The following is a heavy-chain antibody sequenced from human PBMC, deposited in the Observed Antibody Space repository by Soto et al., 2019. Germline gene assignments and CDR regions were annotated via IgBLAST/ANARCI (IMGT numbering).Heavy chain of an antibody. V-gene: IGHV1-18*01. CDR2: ISAYNGNT. CDR3: ARDQIWRYYYDSSGYYSFDY. CDR1: CYTFTSYG. J-gene: IGHJ4*02. D-gene: IGHD3-22*01. Sequence: GXSVKGSYKASCYTFTSYGISWVRQAPVQGLEWMGWISAYNGNTNYAQKLQGRVTMTTDTSTSTAYMELRSLRSDDTAVYYCARDQIWRYYYDSSGYYSFDYWGQGTLVTVYS.